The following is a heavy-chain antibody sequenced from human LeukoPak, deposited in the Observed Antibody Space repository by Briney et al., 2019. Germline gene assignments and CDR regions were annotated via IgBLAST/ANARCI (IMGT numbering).Heavy chain of an antibody. J-gene: IGHJ4*02. CDR3: ARDPFGLFDY. D-gene: IGHD2/OR15-2a*01. Sequence: GGSLRLSCAASGFTFSSYAMHWVRQAPGKGLEWVAVISYDGSNKYYADSVKGRFTISRDNSKNTLYLQMNSLRAEDTAVYYCARDPFGLFDYWGQGTLVTVSS. CDR2: ISYDGSNK. CDR1: GFTFSSYA. V-gene: IGHV3-30*04.